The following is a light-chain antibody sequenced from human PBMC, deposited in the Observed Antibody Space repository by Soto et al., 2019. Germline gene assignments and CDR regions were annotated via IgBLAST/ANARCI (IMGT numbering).Light chain of an antibody. Sequence: DIQLTQSPSFLSASVGDRVTITCRASQGISSYLAWYQQKPGKAPKLLIYAASTLQSGVPSRLSGSGSGTEFALQISSLQPEDLATYCCQQLNSYPRTFGPGTKVDIK. J-gene: IGKJ3*01. CDR3: QQLNSYPRT. CDR1: QGISSY. CDR2: AAS. V-gene: IGKV1-9*01.